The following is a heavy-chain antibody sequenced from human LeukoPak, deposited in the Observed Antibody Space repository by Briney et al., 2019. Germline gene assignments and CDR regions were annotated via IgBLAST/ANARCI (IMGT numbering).Heavy chain of an antibody. CDR2: IIPIFGTA. CDR1: GGTFSSYA. CDR3: ARTAGGNYYDSSGYYPPFDY. V-gene: IGHV1-69*13. J-gene: IGHJ4*02. Sequence: ASVKVSCKASGGTFSSYAISWVRQAPGQGLEWMGGIIPIFGTANYAQKFQGRVTITADESTSTAYMELSSLRSEDTAAYYCARTAGGNYYDSSGYYPPFDYWGQGTLVTVSS. D-gene: IGHD3-22*01.